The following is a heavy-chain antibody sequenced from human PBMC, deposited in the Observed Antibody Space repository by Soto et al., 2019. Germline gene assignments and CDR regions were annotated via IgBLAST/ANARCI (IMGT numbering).Heavy chain of an antibody. J-gene: IGHJ4*02. V-gene: IGHV4-4*02. D-gene: IGHD2-21*02. CDR3: ARGGDWQFDY. CDR1: GDSISSDKW. Sequence: SETLSLTCAVSGDSISSDKWWSWVRQPPGKGLEWIGEIHHSGRTNYNPSLKSRVTILVEKSKNQVSLELSSMTAADTAVYYCARGGDWQFDYWGQGTLVTVSA. CDR2: IHHSGRT.